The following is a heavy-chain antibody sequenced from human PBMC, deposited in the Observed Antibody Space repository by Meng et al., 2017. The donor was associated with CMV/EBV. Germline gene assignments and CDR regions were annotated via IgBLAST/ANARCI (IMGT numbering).Heavy chain of an antibody. Sequence: GESLKISCAASGFTFSSYAMSWVRQAPGKGLEWVSAISGRGGSTYYADSVKGRFTISRDNSKNTLYLQMNSLRAEDTAVYYCAKGGKSYASDPWGQGTLVTVSS. D-gene: IGHD3-10*01. V-gene: IGHV3-23*01. J-gene: IGHJ5*02. CDR2: ISGRGGST. CDR1: GFTFSSYA. CDR3: AKGGKSYASDP.